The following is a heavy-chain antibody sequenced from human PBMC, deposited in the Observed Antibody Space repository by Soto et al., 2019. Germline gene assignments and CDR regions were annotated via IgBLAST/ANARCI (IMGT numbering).Heavy chain of an antibody. Sequence: GGSLRLSCAASGFTFSSYSMNCVRQAPGKGLEWVSSISSSSSYIYYADSVKGRFTISRDNAKNSLYLQMNSLRAEDTAVYYCARDLRRYYYDSSGYYYPTGFDDWGQGTLVTVSS. D-gene: IGHD3-22*01. J-gene: IGHJ4*02. CDR2: ISSSSSYI. CDR3: ARDLRRYYYDSSGYYYPTGFDD. CDR1: GFTFSSYS. V-gene: IGHV3-21*01.